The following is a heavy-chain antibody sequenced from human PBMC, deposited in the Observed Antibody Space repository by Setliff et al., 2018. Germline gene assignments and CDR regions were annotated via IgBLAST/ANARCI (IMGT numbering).Heavy chain of an antibody. CDR1: GGSFSTYY. Sequence: SETLSLTCAVYGGSFSTYYWIWIRQPPGKGLEWIGEINHSGSTNYNPSLKSRVTISIDTSKNQFSLKLSSVTAADTAVYHCARGKTFFGAFIRAFDIWGQGRMVT. V-gene: IGHV4-34*01. CDR2: INHSGST. CDR3: ARGKTFFGAFIRAFDI. D-gene: IGHD3-3*01. J-gene: IGHJ3*02.